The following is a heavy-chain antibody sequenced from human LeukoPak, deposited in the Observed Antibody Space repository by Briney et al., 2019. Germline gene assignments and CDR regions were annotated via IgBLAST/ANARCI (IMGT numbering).Heavy chain of an antibody. CDR2: ISYDGSNK. V-gene: IGHV3-30*18. Sequence: PGGSLRLSCAASGFTFSRYGMHWVRQAPGKGLEWVAVISYDGSNKYYADSVKGRFTISRDNSKNTLYLQMNSLRAEDTAVYYCPKDWRAKQGYFNYWGQGTLVTVSS. J-gene: IGHJ4*02. CDR3: PKDWRAKQGYFNY. CDR1: GFTFSRYG. D-gene: IGHD3-3*01.